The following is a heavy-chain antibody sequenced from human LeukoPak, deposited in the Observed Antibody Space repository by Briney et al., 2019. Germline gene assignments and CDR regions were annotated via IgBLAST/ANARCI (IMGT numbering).Heavy chain of an antibody. V-gene: IGHV3-30-3*01. CDR2: ISYDGGNT. Sequence: PGRFLRLSCAASGFSFNTYTMNWVRQAPGKGLEWVAVISYDGGNTGYADSVKGRFTISRDNSRNTLYLQMDSLRTDDTAVYYCARDYDRGAFDIWGQGTLVTVSS. J-gene: IGHJ3*02. CDR1: GFSFNTYT. CDR3: ARDYDRGAFDI. D-gene: IGHD3-22*01.